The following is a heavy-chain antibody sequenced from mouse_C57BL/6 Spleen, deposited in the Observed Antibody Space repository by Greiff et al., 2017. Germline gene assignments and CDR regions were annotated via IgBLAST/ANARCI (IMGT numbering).Heavy chain of an antibody. V-gene: IGHV1-80*01. CDR3: ARGGLGGYFDY. D-gene: IGHD1-1*02. CDR2: IYPGDGDP. CDR1: GYAFSSYW. Sequence: QVQLKQSGAELVKPGASVKISCKASGYAFSSYWMNWVKQRPGKGLEWIGQIYPGDGDPNYNGKFKGKATLTADKSSSTASMRLSSLTSEDSAVFCCARGGLGGYFDYWGQGTTLTVSS. J-gene: IGHJ2*01.